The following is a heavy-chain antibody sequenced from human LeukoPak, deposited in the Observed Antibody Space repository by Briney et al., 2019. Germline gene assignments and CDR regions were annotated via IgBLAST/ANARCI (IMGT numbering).Heavy chain of an antibody. CDR2: ISYDGGDK. Sequence: GGSLRLSCAASGFTFSSYGMHWVRQAPVKGLEWVAVISYDGGDKYYADSVEGRFTISRDNSKNTLYLQMNSLRAEDTAVYYCANQDGVWGQGTLATVSS. V-gene: IGHV3-30*18. CDR3: ANQDGV. D-gene: IGHD4-17*01. CDR1: GFTFSSYG. J-gene: IGHJ4*02.